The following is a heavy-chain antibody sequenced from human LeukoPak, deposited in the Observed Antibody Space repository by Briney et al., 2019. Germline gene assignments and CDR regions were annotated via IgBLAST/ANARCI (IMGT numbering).Heavy chain of an antibody. J-gene: IGHJ5*02. CDR1: GGTFSSYA. CDR3: ARGKVEMAAAGNWFDP. V-gene: IGHV1-69*05. D-gene: IGHD5-24*01. CDR2: IIPIFGTA. Sequence: SVKVSCKASGGTFSSYAISWVRQAPGQGLEWMGGIIPIFGTANYAQKFQGRVTITTDESTSTAYMELSSLRSEDTAVYYCARGKVEMAAAGNWFDPWGQGTLVTVSS.